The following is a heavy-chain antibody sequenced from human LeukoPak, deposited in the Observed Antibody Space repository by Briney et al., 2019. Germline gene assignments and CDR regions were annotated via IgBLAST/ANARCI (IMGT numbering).Heavy chain of an antibody. CDR1: GGSISSSSYY. CDR3: ARTRYDYVWGTPYYYMDV. CDR2: IYYSGST. V-gene: IGHV4-39*07. J-gene: IGHJ6*03. D-gene: IGHD3-16*01. Sequence: PSETLSLTCTVSGGSISSSSYYWGWIRQPPGKGLEWIGTIYYSGSTIYNPSLKSRVTISVDTSKNQSSLKLSSVTAADTAVYYCARTRYDYVWGTPYYYMDVWGKGTTVTVSS.